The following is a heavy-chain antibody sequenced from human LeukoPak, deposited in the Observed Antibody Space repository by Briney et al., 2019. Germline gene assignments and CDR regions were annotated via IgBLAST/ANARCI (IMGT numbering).Heavy chain of an antibody. CDR3: ARVVGGSGWYSYYYYYYMDV. J-gene: IGHJ6*03. V-gene: IGHV1-18*01. Sequence: ASVKVSCKASGYTFTSYGISWVRQAPGQGLEWMGWISAYNGNTNYAQKLQGRVTMTTDTSTSTAYMELRSLRSDDTAVYYCARVVGGSGWYSYYYYYYMDVWGKGTTITVSS. CDR1: GYTFTSYG. D-gene: IGHD6-19*01. CDR2: ISAYNGNT.